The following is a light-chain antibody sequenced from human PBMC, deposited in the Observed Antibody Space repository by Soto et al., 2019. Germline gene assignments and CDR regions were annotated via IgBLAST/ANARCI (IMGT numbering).Light chain of an antibody. CDR2: RAS. CDR1: QGIDGW. Sequence: DNKMTQSPSTLSASVGDRVTITCRASQGIDGWLAWYQQKPGKAPKLLIYRASNLETGVPSSFSGSGFGTEFTLTISNLQPDDVATYYCQEYNSYFGGGTKVEIK. J-gene: IGKJ4*01. V-gene: IGKV1-5*03. CDR3: QEYNSY.